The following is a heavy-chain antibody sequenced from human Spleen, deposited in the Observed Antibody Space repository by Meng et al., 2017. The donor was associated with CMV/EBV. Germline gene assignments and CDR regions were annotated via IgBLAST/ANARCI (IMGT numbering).Heavy chain of an antibody. Sequence: GESLKISCAASGFTFSSYGMHWVRQAPGKGLEWVAFIHFDGHSKYYGDSVKGRFTISRDDSKNTLYLQMNSLRVEDTAVYYCAKPLGKGSVMGVGEYWGQGTLVTVSS. J-gene: IGHJ4*02. CDR3: AKPLGKGSVMGVGEY. CDR2: IHFDGHSK. D-gene: IGHD3-16*01. V-gene: IGHV3-30*02. CDR1: GFTFSSYG.